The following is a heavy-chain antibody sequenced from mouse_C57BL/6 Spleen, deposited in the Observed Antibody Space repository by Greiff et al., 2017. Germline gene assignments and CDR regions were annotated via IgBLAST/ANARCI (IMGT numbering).Heavy chain of an antibody. J-gene: IGHJ4*01. CDR3: ARSGYYGSSHYYAMDY. CDR1: GYAFSSSW. Sequence: QVQLQQSGPELVKPGASVKISCKASGYAFSSSWMNWVKQRPGKGLEWIGRICPGDGDTNYNGKFKGKATLTADKSSSTAYMQLSSLTSEDSAVYFCARSGYYGSSHYYAMDYWGQGTSVTVSA. D-gene: IGHD1-1*01. V-gene: IGHV1-82*01. CDR2: ICPGDGDT.